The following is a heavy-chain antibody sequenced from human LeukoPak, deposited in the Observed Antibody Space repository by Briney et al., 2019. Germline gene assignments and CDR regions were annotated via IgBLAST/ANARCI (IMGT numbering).Heavy chain of an antibody. V-gene: IGHV3-74*01. CDR3: ARDQGNYDFWSGYNDY. J-gene: IGHJ4*02. Sequence: GGSLRLSCAASGFTFSSYWMHWVRQAPGKGLVWVSRINSDGSSTSYADSVKGRFTISRDNSKNTLYLQMNSLRAEDTAVYYCARDQGNYDFWSGYNDYWGQGTLVTVSS. D-gene: IGHD3-3*01. CDR1: GFTFSSYW. CDR2: INSDGSST.